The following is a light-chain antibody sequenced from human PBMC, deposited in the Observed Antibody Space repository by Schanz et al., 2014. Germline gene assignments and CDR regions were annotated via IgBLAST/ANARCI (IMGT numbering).Light chain of an antibody. Sequence: QSVLTQPPSASGTPGQRVTISCSGSSSNIGSNYVYWYQQLPGTAPKLLIYSNNQRPSGVPDRFSGSKSGTSASLAISGLQAEDEADYYCQSYDSSLSAWVFGGGTKLTVL. CDR2: SNN. J-gene: IGLJ3*02. V-gene: IGLV1-47*02. CDR3: QSYDSSLSAWV. CDR1: SSNIGSNY.